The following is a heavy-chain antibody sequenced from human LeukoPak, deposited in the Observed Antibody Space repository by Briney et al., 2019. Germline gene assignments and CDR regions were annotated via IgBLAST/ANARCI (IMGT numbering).Heavy chain of an antibody. CDR2: FDPEDGET. D-gene: IGHD3-22*01. J-gene: IGHJ4*02. Sequence: ASVKVSCKVSGYTLSELCIQWVRQAPGKGLEWMGGFDPEDGETIYAQKFQGRVTMTEDTSTDTAYMELSSLRSEDTAVYYCATIARDITMIVVVKGWALDYWGQGTLVTVSS. CDR3: ATIARDITMIVVVKGWALDY. CDR1: GYTLSELC. V-gene: IGHV1-24*01.